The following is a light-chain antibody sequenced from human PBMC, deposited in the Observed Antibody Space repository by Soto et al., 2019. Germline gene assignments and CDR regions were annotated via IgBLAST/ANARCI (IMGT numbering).Light chain of an antibody. CDR3: QQYGSSLFT. V-gene: IGKV3-20*01. CDR1: QSVSSKY. CDR2: GTS. Sequence: EIVLTQSPGTLSLSPGERATLSCRASQSVSSKYLAWYQQKPGQAPRVLIYGTSIRASGVPERFSGGGSGTAFTRNITRLEPEDFAVYYCQQYGSSLFTFGPGTKVDFK. J-gene: IGKJ3*01.